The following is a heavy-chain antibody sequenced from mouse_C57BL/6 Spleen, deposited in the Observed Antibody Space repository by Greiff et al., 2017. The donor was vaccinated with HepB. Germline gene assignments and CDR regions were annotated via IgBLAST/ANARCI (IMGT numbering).Heavy chain of an antibody. Sequence: QVQLQQSGAELARPGASVKLSCKASGYTFTSYGISWVKQRTGQGLEWIGEIYPRSGNTYYNEKFKGKATLTADKSSSTAYMELRSLTSEDSAVYFCARGADYYGSSYEYYYAMDYWGQGTSVTVSS. CDR2: IYPRSGNT. D-gene: IGHD1-1*01. CDR3: ARGADYYGSSYEYYYAMDY. V-gene: IGHV1-81*01. J-gene: IGHJ4*01. CDR1: GYTFTSYG.